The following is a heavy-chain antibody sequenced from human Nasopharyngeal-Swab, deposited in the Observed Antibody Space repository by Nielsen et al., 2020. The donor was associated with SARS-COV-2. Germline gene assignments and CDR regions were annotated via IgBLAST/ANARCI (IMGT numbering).Heavy chain of an antibody. Sequence: GSLRLSCTVSGGSISSSSYYWSWIRQPPGKGLEWIGYIYYSGSTNYNPSLKSRVTISVDTSKNQFSLKLSSVTAADTAVYYCARHLPRAVTGPFDYWGQGTLVTVSS. J-gene: IGHJ4*02. D-gene: IGHD6-19*01. CDR3: ARHLPRAVTGPFDY. V-gene: IGHV4-61*05. CDR2: IYYSGST. CDR1: GGSISSSSYY.